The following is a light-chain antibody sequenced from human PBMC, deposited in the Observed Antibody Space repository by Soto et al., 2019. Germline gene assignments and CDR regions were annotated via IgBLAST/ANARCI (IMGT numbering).Light chain of an antibody. V-gene: IGKV3-20*01. J-gene: IGKJ1*01. CDR2: GAS. CDR1: QSVSSY. Sequence: EIVLTQSPATLSLSLWERATLSCGASQSVSSYLAWYQQKPGQAPRLLIYGASSRATGIPDRFSGSGSGTDIPLTNGRLEPEDLAVYYCQQDGSRPWTFGHGTKVEIK. CDR3: QQDGSRPWT.